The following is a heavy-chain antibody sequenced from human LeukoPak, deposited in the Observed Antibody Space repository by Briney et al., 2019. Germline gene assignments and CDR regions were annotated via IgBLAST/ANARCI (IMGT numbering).Heavy chain of an antibody. Sequence: PSETLSLTCTVSGGSMSPYHWCWVRQPPGKGLEWTGYIYYSGSTNYNPSLKSRVTISVDTSKNQFSLKLSSVTAADTAVYYCARGTYSSGSYYFYWGQGTLVTVSS. CDR1: GGSMSPYH. D-gene: IGHD3-10*01. CDR3: ARGTYSSGSYYFY. J-gene: IGHJ4*02. CDR2: IYYSGST. V-gene: IGHV4-59*12.